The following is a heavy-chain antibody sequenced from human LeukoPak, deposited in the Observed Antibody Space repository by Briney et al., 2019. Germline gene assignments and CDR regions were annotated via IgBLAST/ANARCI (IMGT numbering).Heavy chain of an antibody. V-gene: IGHV3-15*01. CDR3: VWMTTVVTHSF. CDR2: IKSKGSGGTT. CDR1: GFTVSNAW. J-gene: IGHJ4*02. Sequence: GSLRLSCAASGFTVSNAWMSWFRQAPGKGLEWVGRIKSKGSGGTTDYGAPVKGRFTISRDDSKNMVYLQMYSLKPEDTAVYYCVWMTTVVTHSFWGQGTLVTVSS. D-gene: IGHD4-23*01.